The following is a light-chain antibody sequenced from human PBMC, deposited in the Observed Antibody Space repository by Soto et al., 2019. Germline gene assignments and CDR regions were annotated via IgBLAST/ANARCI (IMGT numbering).Light chain of an antibody. Sequence: EILLTHSPATLSLSPGERATLSCRASQSVSSYLAWYQQNPRQAPRLLIYDASHRATGIPARFSGSGSGTDFTLTISSLEPEDFAVYYCQQRSNWPITFGQGIRMEIE. CDR3: QQRSNWPIT. CDR1: QSVSSY. V-gene: IGKV3-11*01. CDR2: DAS. J-gene: IGKJ5*01.